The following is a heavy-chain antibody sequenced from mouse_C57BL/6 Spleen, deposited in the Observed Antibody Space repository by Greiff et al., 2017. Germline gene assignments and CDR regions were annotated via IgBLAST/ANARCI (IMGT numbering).Heavy chain of an antibody. CDR3: EREAYSWAMGY. V-gene: IGHV5-9*01. Sequence: EVQRVESGGGLVKPGGSLKLSCAASGFNFSSYTMSWVRQTPEKRLEWVSTISGGGGNTYYPDSVKGRFTISRDNAKNTLYLQMSSLRSEDTALYYCEREAYSWAMGYWGQGASVTVSS. J-gene: IGHJ4*01. CDR1: GFNFSSYT. CDR2: ISGGGGNT.